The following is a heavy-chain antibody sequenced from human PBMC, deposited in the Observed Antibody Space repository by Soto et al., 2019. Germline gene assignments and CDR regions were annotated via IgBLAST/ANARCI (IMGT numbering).Heavy chain of an antibody. CDR1: GGSISSGGYY. J-gene: IGHJ5*02. CDR2: IYYSGST. Sequence: QVQLQESSRGLVKPSQTLSLTCTVSGGSISSGGYYWSWIRQHPGKGLEWIGYIYYSGSTYYNPSLKSRVTISVDTSKNQFSLKLSSVTAADTAVYYCAREGRTVAPFDPWGQGTLVTASS. V-gene: IGHV4-31*03. CDR3: AREGRTVAPFDP. D-gene: IGHD3-10*01.